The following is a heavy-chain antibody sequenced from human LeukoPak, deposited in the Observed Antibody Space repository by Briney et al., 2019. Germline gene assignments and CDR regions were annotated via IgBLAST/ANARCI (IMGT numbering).Heavy chain of an antibody. J-gene: IGHJ4*02. CDR2: IYGSGNT. CDR1: GGSISGWY. CDR3: ARETSLAGFASGLGFNY. V-gene: IGHV4-59*01. Sequence: PSETLSLTCTVSGGSISGWYWSWIRQPPGKGLEWIGYIYGSGNTNYNPSLKSRVTMSIDTSKNQFSLKLTSATAADTATYYCARETSLAGFASGLGFNYWGQGILVTVSS. D-gene: IGHD6-19*01.